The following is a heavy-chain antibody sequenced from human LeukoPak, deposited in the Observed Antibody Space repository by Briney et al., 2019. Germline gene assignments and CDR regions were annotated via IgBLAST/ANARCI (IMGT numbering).Heavy chain of an antibody. CDR3: ARWGGTRQYYFDY. D-gene: IGHD1-1*01. J-gene: IGHJ4*02. Sequence: GRSLRLSCAVSGFIFSDYGFHWVRQAPGKGLEWVAVTRFDGSIKQYADSVKGRFTISRDDSKTTLYLQMNSLKSEDTAVYYCARWGGTRQYYFDYWGRGTLVTVSS. CDR1: GFIFSDYG. V-gene: IGHV3-33*01. CDR2: TRFDGSIK.